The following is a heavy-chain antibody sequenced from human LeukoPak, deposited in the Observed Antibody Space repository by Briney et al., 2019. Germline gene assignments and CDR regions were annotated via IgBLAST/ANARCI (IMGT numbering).Heavy chain of an antibody. J-gene: IGHJ4*02. CDR2: ITSGSNEI. CDR1: GFTFSTYS. D-gene: IGHD2-15*01. V-gene: IGHV3-21*01. Sequence: PGGSLRLSCAASGFTFSTYSMTWVPQVPGKGLEWVSSITSGSNEIYYADSVKGRFTMSRDNAKNSLYLQMNSLRAEDSAVYYCARGTIGGYCSGASCYPDCWGQGTLVTVSS. CDR3: ARGTIGGYCSGASCYPDC.